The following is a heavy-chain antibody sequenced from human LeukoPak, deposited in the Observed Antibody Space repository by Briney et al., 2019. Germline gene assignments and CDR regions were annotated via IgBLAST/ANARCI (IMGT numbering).Heavy chain of an antibody. CDR1: GFTFGTYW. J-gene: IGHJ4*02. Sequence: GGSLRLSCAASGFTFGTYWMSWVRQAPGKGLEWVANIKQDGSEKYYVDSVKGRFTISRDNAKNSLYLQMNSLRAEDTAVYYCARDLYYYDSSGYPDFDYWGQGTLVTVSS. D-gene: IGHD3-22*01. CDR3: ARDLYYYDSSGYPDFDY. V-gene: IGHV3-7*01. CDR2: IKQDGSEK.